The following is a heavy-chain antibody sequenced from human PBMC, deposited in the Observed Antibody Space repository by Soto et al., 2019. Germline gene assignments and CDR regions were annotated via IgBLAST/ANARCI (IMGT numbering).Heavy chain of an antibody. CDR1: GYTFTSYG. D-gene: IGHD2-8*01. CDR2: ISAYSGNT. J-gene: IGHJ5*02. CDR3: VRELRYCTNGVCLVGLNWFDP. Sequence: ASVKVSCKASGYTFTSYGISWVRQAPGQGLEWMGWISAYSGNTNYAQKLQGRVTMTTDTATGTAYMEPRSLGSDDTAVYYCVRELRYCTNGVCLVGLNWFDPWGQGTLVTVSS. V-gene: IGHV1-18*01.